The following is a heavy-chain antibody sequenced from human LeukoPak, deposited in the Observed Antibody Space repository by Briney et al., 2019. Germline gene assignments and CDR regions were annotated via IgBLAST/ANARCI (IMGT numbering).Heavy chain of an antibody. Sequence: EPSETLSLTCTVSGGSISSGGYYWSWIRQHPGKGLEWIGYIYYSGSTHYNPSLKSRVTISVDTSKNQFSLKLSSVTAADTAVYYCARGRPYYDILTGYFFDYWGQGTLVTVSS. CDR2: IYYSGST. D-gene: IGHD3-9*01. J-gene: IGHJ4*02. V-gene: IGHV4-31*03. CDR1: GGSISSGGYY. CDR3: ARGRPYYDILTGYFFDY.